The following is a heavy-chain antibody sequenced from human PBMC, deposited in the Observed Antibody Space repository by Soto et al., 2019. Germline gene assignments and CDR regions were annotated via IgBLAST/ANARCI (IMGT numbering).Heavy chain of an antibody. CDR2: ISDSGDNT. CDR1: GFTFSSYA. CDR3: AKQYYDLLTGFSD. J-gene: IGHJ4*02. D-gene: IGHD3-9*01. V-gene: IGHV3-23*01. Sequence: GGSLRLSCAASGFTFSSYAMSWVRQAPGKGLEWVSVISDSGDNTYYADSMKGRFTISRDNSKNTLYLQMNGLRAEDTAVYYCAKQYYDLLTGFSDWGQGTLVTVSS.